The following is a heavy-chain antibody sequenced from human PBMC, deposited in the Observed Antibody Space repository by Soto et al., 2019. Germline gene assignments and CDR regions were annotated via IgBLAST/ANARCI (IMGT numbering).Heavy chain of an antibody. V-gene: IGHV1-46*01. CDR1: LDMFAYSF. D-gene: IGHD2-21*02. CDR2: TNPHGRTT. J-gene: IGHJ6*02. Sequence: ASGKVSCQEPLDMFAYSFFHGGRQAPGQGREWMGMTNPHGRTTNYEQRFKGRVNMTWDTSASTVYMEVTSLRPEDTAVNYCARVQMGPRRDFMDIWG. CDR3: ARVQMGPRRDFMDI.